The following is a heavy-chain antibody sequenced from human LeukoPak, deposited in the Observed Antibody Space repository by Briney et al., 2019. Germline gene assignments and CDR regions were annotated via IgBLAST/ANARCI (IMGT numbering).Heavy chain of an antibody. CDR2: IYYSGST. J-gene: IGHJ4*02. D-gene: IGHD2-15*01. CDR3: ASEKGYCSGGSCFYYFDY. CDR1: GGSVSSGSYY. Sequence: PSETLSLTCTVSGGSVSSGSYYWSWIRQPPGKGLEWIGYIYYSGSTNYNPSLKSRVTISVDTSKNQFSLKLSSVTAADTAVYYCASEKGYCSGGSCFYYFDYWGQGTLVTVSS. V-gene: IGHV4-61*01.